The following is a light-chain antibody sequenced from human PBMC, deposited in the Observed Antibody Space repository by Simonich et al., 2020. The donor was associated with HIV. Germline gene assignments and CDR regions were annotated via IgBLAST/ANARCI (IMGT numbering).Light chain of an antibody. CDR1: SSDIGGYNY. Sequence: QSALTQPASVSGSPGQSITISCTGTSSDIGGYNYVSWYQQPPGKAPKLIIYDVSHRTSGFFNRFSGSKSGNTASLTISGLQAEDEADYYCSSYTSSSTWVFGGGTKLTVL. CDR2: DVS. V-gene: IGLV2-14*03. CDR3: SSYTSSSTWV. J-gene: IGLJ3*02.